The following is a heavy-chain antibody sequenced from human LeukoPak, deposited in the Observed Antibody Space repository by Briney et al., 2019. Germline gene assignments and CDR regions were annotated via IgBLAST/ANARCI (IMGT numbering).Heavy chain of an antibody. J-gene: IGHJ5*02. CDR3: ARATYCSSTSCYWFYNWFDP. CDR2: INPNSGGT. D-gene: IGHD2-2*01. CDR1: GYTFTGYY. Sequence: ASVKVSCKASGYTFTGYYMHWVRQAPGQGPEWMGWINPNSGGTNYAQKFQGRVTMTRDTSISTAYMELSRLRSDDTAVYYCARATYCSSTSCYWFYNWFDPWGQGTLVTVSS. V-gene: IGHV1-2*02.